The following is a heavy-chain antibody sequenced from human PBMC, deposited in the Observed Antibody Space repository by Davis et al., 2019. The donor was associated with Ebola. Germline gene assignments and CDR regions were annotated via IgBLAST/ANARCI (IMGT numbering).Heavy chain of an antibody. J-gene: IGHJ5*02. D-gene: IGHD2-2*01. CDR3: ARGLRDSIVVAPTTTDWFDP. V-gene: IGHV1-46*01. CDR2: MNPRSGST. Sequence: ASVKVSCKASGFSFTIYYFHWVRQAPGHGFEWLGIMNPRSGSTIIAQKFRDRVTMTRDTSTSTLYMELRGLRFDDTAVYYCARGLRDSIVVAPTTTDWFDPWGQGTLVTVSS. CDR1: GFSFTIYY.